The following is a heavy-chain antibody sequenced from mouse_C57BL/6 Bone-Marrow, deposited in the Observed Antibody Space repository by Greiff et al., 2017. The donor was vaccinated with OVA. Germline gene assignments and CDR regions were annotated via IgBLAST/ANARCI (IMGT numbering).Heavy chain of an antibody. J-gene: IGHJ3*01. CDR3: SRSHYYGSSYWFAY. CDR2: IHPNSGST. Sequence: QVQLKQPGAELVKPGASVKLSCKASGYTFTSYWMHWVKQRPGQGLEWIGMIHPNSGSTNYNEKFKSKATLTVDKSSSTAYMQRSSLTSEDSAVYYCSRSHYYGSSYWFAYWGQGTLVTVSA. D-gene: IGHD1-1*01. CDR1: GYTFTSYW. V-gene: IGHV1-64*01.